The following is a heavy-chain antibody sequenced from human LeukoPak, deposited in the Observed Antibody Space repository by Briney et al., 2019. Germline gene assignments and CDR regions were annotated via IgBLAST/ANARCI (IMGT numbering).Heavy chain of an antibody. V-gene: IGHV1-46*01. CDR1: GYTFTGYY. Sequence: GSVKVSCKASGYTFTGYYMHWVRQAPGQGLEWMGIINPSGGSTSYAQKFQGRVTMTRDTSTSTVYMELSSLRSEDTAVYYCAREYMVRGVIFDYWGQGTLVTVSS. D-gene: IGHD3-10*01. J-gene: IGHJ4*02. CDR3: AREYMVRGVIFDY. CDR2: INPSGGST.